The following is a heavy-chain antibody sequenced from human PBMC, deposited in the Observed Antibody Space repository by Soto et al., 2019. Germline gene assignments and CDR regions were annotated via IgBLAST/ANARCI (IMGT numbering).Heavy chain of an antibody. CDR3: ASDALSSSWYSDGMDA. V-gene: IGHV4-31*03. CDR2: IYYSGST. D-gene: IGHD6-13*01. CDR1: GGSISSGGYY. Sequence: LSLTCTVSGGSISSGGYYWSWIRQNPGKGLEWIGYIYYSGSTYYNPSLKSRVTISVDTSKNQFSLKLSSVTAADTAVYYCASDALSSSWYSDGMDAWDQGPTVPVSS. J-gene: IGHJ6*02.